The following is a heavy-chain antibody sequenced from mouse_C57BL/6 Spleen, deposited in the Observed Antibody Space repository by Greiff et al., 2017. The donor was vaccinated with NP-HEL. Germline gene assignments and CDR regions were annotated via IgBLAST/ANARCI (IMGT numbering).Heavy chain of an antibody. J-gene: IGHJ4*01. D-gene: IGHD1-1*01. Sequence: EVMLVESGGGLVKPGGSLKLSCAASGFTFSSYAMSWVRQTPEKRLEWVATISDGGSYTYYPDNVKGRFTISRDNAKNNLYLQMSHLKSEDTAMYYCARDFYYGSSRGYYAMDYWGQGTSVTVSS. CDR1: GFTFSSYA. CDR3: ARDFYYGSSRGYYAMDY. V-gene: IGHV5-4*01. CDR2: ISDGGSYT.